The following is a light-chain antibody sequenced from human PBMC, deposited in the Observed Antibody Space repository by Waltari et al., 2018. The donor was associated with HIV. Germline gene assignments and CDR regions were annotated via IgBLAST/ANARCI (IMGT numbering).Light chain of an antibody. J-gene: IGLJ3*02. V-gene: IGLV1-44*01. CDR2: SND. Sequence: QSVLTQPPSVSGTPGQNVTISCSGSSTNIGSNIVNWYQQVPEAAPNLLIYSNDQRPSGVPDRFSGSKSGTSASLASSGLQSADEADYYCAAWDDSLNGMFGGGTKLTV. CDR3: AAWDDSLNGM. CDR1: STNIGSNI.